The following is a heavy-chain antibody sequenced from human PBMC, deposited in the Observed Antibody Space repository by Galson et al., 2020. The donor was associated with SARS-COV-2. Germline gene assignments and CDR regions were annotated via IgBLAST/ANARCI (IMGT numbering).Heavy chain of an antibody. CDR2: ICYTGTT. CDR1: GGSISTSPYC. CDR3: ARRVGWKDYFDY. V-gene: IGHV4-39*01. D-gene: IGHD1-26*01. Sequence: SATLSLTCTVSGGSISTSPYCLDWIRQPPGQGPEWIVTICYTGTTYYNPSLRSRVTISADTSNTQFSLKLGAVTAADTAVYSCARRVGWKDYFDYWGQGILVTVS. J-gene: IGHJ4*02.